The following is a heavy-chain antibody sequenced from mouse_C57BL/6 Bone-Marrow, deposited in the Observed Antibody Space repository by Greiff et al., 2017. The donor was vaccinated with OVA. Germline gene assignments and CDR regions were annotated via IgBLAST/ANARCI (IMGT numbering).Heavy chain of an antibody. D-gene: IGHD2-1*01. Sequence: VQLQQSGAELAKPGASVKLSCKASGYTFTSYWMHWVKQRPGQGLEWIGYINPSSGYTKYNQKFKDKATLTADKSSSTAYMQLSSLTYEDSAVYYCARGYYGNYDAFDYWGQGTTLTVSS. V-gene: IGHV1-7*01. CDR3: ARGYYGNYDAFDY. CDR1: GYTFTSYW. J-gene: IGHJ2*01. CDR2: INPSSGYT.